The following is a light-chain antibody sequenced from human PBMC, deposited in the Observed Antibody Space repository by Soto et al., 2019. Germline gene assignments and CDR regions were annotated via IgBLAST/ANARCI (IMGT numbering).Light chain of an antibody. CDR1: QTISNY. CDR3: QQSYSIPPT. V-gene: IGKV1-39*01. CDR2: AAS. Sequence: DIQMTQSPSSLSASVGDRVTITCRASQTISNYLNWYQQKPGKAPKLLISAASSLQSGVPSRFGGSGSGTDFTLTVSSLQPEDFATYFCQQSYSIPPTFGPGTKVEIK. J-gene: IGKJ3*01.